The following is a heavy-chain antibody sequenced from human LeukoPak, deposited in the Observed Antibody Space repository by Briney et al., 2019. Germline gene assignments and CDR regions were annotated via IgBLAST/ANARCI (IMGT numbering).Heavy chain of an antibody. Sequence: GGSLRLSCAASGFTFSSYAMHWVRQAPGKGLEWVAVLSYDGSNKYYADSVKGRFTISRDNSKNTLYLQMNSLRVEDTAVYYCARVQLEFSHDYNWFDPWGQGTLVTVSS. CDR1: GFTFSSYA. V-gene: IGHV3-30-3*01. J-gene: IGHJ5*02. D-gene: IGHD2-2*01. CDR3: ARVQLEFSHDYNWFDP. CDR2: LSYDGSNK.